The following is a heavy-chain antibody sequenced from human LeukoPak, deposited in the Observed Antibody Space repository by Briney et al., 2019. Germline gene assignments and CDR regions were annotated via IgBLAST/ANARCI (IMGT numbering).Heavy chain of an antibody. CDR3: AKDGIYGDYGAY. D-gene: IGHD4-17*01. V-gene: IGHV3-33*06. CDR1: GFTFSSYG. CDR2: IWYDGSNK. J-gene: IGHJ4*02. Sequence: PGRSLRLSCAASGFTFSSYGMHWVRQAPGKGLECVAVIWYDGSNKYYADSVKGRFTISRDNSKNTLYLQMNSLRAEDTAVYYCAKDGIYGDYGAYWGQGTLVTVSS.